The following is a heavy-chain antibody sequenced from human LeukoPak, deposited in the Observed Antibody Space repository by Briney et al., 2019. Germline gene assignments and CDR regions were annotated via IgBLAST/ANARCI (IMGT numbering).Heavy chain of an antibody. CDR2: IQFDGINK. V-gene: IGHV3-30*02. J-gene: IGHJ4*02. Sequence: GGSLRLSCAASGFTFSSYGMHWVRQAPGKGLEWVAFIQFDGINKYYVDSVKGRFTISRDNSKNTLYLQMNSLRAEDTAVYYCARGIITMIVVRYFDYWGQGTLVTVSS. CDR3: ARGIITMIVVRYFDY. CDR1: GFTFSSYG. D-gene: IGHD3-22*01.